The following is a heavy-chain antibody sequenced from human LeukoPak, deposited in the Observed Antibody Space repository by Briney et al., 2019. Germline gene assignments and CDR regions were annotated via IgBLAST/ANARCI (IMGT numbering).Heavy chain of an antibody. CDR2: IWFDGSNK. CDR1: GFTFSSYG. CDR3: ARDLGYYDSSAQGCFDY. V-gene: IGHV3-33*01. D-gene: IGHD3-22*01. J-gene: IGHJ4*02. Sequence: PGRSLRLSCAASGFTFSSYGMHWVRQAPGKGLEWGAVIWFDGSNKYYADSMKGGFTSSRDNSKNTLYLQMNSLRAEDTAVYLCARDLGYYDSSAQGCFDYWGQGTLVTVSS.